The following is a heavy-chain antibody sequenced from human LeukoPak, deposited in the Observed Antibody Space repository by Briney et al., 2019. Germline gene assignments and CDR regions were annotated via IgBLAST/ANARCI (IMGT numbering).Heavy chain of an antibody. CDR2: INPNSGGT. CDR1: GYTFTGYY. J-gene: IGHJ4*02. D-gene: IGHD6-13*01. CDR3: ARDRSAGYSSSWDLDY. V-gene: IGHV1-2*02. Sequence: ASVKVSCKASGYTFTGYYMHWVRQAPGQGLEWMGWINPNSGGTNYAQKFQGRVTMTRDTSISTAYMELSRLRSDDTAVYYCARDRSAGYSSSWDLDYWGQGTLVTVSS.